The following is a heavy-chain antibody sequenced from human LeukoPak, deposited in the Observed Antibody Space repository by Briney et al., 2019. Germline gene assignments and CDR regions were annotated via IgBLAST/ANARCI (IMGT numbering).Heavy chain of an antibody. V-gene: IGHV4-34*01. Sequence: SETLSLTCAVYGGSFSGYYWSWIRQPPGKGLEWIGEINHSGSTNHNPSLKSRVTISVDTSKNQFSLKLSSVTAADTAVYYCAREGPGYYGSGSYYNWGQGTLVTVSS. CDR1: GGSFSGYY. CDR3: AREGPGYYGSGSYYN. D-gene: IGHD3-10*01. CDR2: INHSGST. J-gene: IGHJ4*02.